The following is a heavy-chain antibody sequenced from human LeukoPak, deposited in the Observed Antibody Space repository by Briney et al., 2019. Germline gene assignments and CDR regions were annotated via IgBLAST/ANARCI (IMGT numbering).Heavy chain of an antibody. CDR1: GGSFSNYH. J-gene: IGHJ4*02. CDR3: ARGLNYYGSGNYFAY. CDR2: INHSGST. V-gene: IGHV4-34*01. Sequence: NPSETLSLTCAVYGGSFSNYHWNWIRQSPGKGLEWIGEINHSGSTDYNPSLKSRVTISVDTSKNQFSLKLSSVTAADTAVYYCARGLNYYGSGNYFAYWGQGTLVTVSS. D-gene: IGHD3-10*01.